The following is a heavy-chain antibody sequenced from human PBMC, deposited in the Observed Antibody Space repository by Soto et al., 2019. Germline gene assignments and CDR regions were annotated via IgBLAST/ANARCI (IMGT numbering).Heavy chain of an antibody. J-gene: IGHJ3*02. V-gene: IGHV4-39*01. Sequence: QLQLQESGPGLVKPSETLSLTCTVSGGSISSSSYYWGWIRQPPGKGLEWIGRIYYSGSTYYNPSLKSRVTISVDTSKNQFSLKLSSVTAADTAVYYCASPDSSSQNDAFDIWGQGTMVTVSS. CDR1: GGSISSSSYY. CDR3: ASPDSSSQNDAFDI. D-gene: IGHD6-13*01. CDR2: IYYSGST.